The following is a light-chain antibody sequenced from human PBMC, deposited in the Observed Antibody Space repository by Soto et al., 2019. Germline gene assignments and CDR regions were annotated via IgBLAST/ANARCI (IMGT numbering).Light chain of an antibody. CDR1: QSISSW. J-gene: IGKJ1*01. CDR2: KAS. CDR3: QQYNSYWT. Sequence: DIQMTQSPSTLSASVGDRVTITCRASQSISSWLAWYQQKPGKAPKLLIHKASSLESGDPSKFSGSGSGTEFTLTISSLQPDDFGTYYCQQYNSYWTFGQGTKVEIQ. V-gene: IGKV1-5*03.